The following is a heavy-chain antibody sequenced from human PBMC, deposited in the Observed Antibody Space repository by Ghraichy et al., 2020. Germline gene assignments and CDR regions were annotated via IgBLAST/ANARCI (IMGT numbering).Heavy chain of an antibody. CDR2: IGGSGTGS. CDR3: AKTGDSSGWNYFDS. CDR1: GFAFSSYA. D-gene: IGHD7-27*01. V-gene: IGHV3-23*01. J-gene: IGHJ4*02. Sequence: LSLTCAASGFAFSSYAMNWVRLVPGKGLEWVSVIGGSGTGSYYADSVRGRFTNSRDNSKNTVFLQMNSLRADDTAIYCCAKTGDSSGWNYFDSWGQGTLVSVSS.